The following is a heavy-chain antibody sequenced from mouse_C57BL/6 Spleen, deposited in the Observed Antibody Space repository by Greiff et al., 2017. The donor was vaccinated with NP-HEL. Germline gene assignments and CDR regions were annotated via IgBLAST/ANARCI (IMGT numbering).Heavy chain of an antibody. D-gene: IGHD2-3*01. CDR1: GYTFTSYW. CDR2: IDPSDSYT. CDR3: ARERNFIYDGYYDAMDY. V-gene: IGHV1-50*01. J-gene: IGHJ4*01. Sequence: QVQLQQPGAELVKPGASVKLSCKASGYTFTSYWMQWVKQRPGQGLEWIGEIDPSDSYTNYNQKFKGKATLTVDTSSSTAYMQLSSLTSEDSAVYYCARERNFIYDGYYDAMDYWGQGTSVTVSS.